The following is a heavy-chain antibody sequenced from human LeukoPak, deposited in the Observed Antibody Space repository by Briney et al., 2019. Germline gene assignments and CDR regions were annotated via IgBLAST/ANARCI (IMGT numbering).Heavy chain of an antibody. D-gene: IGHD2-2*01. V-gene: IGHV1-18*01. CDR1: GYTFTSYG. CDR2: ISAYNGNT. CDR3: ARARGASHYYYGMDV. Sequence: ASVKVSCKASGYTFTSYGISWVRQAPGQGLEWMGWISAYNGNTNYAQKLQGRVTITADESTSTAYMELSSLRSEDTAVYYCARARGASHYYYGMDVWGQGTTVTVSS. J-gene: IGHJ6*02.